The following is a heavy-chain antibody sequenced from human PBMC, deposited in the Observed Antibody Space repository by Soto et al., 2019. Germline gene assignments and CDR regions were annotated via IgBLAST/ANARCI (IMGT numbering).Heavy chain of an antibody. J-gene: IGHJ6*02. CDR2: IKQGGNEK. V-gene: IGHV3-7*01. D-gene: IGHD3-16*01. CDR1: GFTFSNYA. CDR3: VGALTYEVPYYYYGMDV. Sequence: PGGSLRLSCAASGFTFSNYAMSWVRQAPGKGLEWVANIKQGGNEKFYVDSVKGRFTISRDNDKKSLYLQMDSLRVEDTAVYYCVGALTYEVPYYYYGMDVWGQGTTVTVSS.